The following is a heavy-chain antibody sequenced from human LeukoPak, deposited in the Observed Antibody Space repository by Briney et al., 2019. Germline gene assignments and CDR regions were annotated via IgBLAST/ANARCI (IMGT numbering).Heavy chain of an antibody. Sequence: ASVKVSCKASGYTFTSYIISWVRQAPGQGLEWMGGIIPIFGTANYAQKFQGRVTITTDESTSTAYMELSSLRSEDTAVYYCARVPTVVIPGAFDIWGQGTMVTVSS. D-gene: IGHD4-23*01. CDR1: GYTFTSYI. CDR2: IIPIFGTA. V-gene: IGHV1-69*05. J-gene: IGHJ3*02. CDR3: ARVPTVVIPGAFDI.